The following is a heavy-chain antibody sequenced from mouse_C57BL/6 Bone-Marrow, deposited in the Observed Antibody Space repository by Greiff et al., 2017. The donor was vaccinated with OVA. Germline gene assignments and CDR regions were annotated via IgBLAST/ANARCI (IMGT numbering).Heavy chain of an antibody. CDR1: GFTFSDYG. CDR2: ISSGSSTI. V-gene: IGHV5-17*01. D-gene: IGHD1-1*01. Sequence: EVMLVESGGGLVKPGGSLKLSCAASGFTFSDYGMHWVRQAPEKGLEWVAYISSGSSTIYYADTVKGRFTISRDDAKNTLFMQMTSLRSEDTAMYYCAIYGSSLYFDYWGQGTTLTVSS. J-gene: IGHJ2*01. CDR3: AIYGSSLYFDY.